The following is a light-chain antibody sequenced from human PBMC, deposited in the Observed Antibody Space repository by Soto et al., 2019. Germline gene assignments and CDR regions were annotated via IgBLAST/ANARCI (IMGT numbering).Light chain of an antibody. V-gene: IGLV9-49*01. CDR1: SGYSNYK. CDR3: GADHGSGSHFVFWV. J-gene: IGLJ3*02. Sequence: QSVLTQPPSASASLGASVTLTCTLSSGYSNYKVDWYQQRPGKGPRFVMRVGTGGIVGSKGDGIPDRFSVLGSGLNRYLTIKNIQEEDESDYHCGADHGSGSHFVFWVFGGGTKLTVL. CDR2: VGTGGIVG.